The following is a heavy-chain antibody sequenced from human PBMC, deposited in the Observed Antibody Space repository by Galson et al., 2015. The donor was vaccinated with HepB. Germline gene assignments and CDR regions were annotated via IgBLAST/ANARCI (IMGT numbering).Heavy chain of an antibody. CDR2: IFPDDSDT. J-gene: IGHJ4*02. CDR1: GYYFPTWW. D-gene: IGHD2/OR15-2a*01. V-gene: IGHV5-51*03. Sequence: QSGAEVKKSGESLNISCKGSGYYFPTWWIGWVRQRPGKGLEWMGIIFPDDSDTRYSPSFQGQGTISADRCINIAYLQWSSPKASDTAMYYCARRRFDSSTTYNFDYWGPGTLVTVSS. CDR3: ARRRFDSSTTYNFDY.